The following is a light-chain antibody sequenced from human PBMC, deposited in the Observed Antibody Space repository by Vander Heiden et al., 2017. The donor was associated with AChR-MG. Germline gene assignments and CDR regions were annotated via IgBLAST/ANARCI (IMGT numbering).Light chain of an antibody. J-gene: IGLJ2*01. CDR2: EDK. V-gene: IGLV6-57*02. CDR1: GAAIARNY. CDR3: QSYDSSKQV. Sequence: NFMLTQPHSVSDSPGKTVTIPCTGSGAAIARNYVHWYQQRPGTAPRIVIFEDKQRPSGVPDRFSGSIDSSSNAASLTISGLKTEDEDDYYCQSYDSSKQVFGGGTKLTVL.